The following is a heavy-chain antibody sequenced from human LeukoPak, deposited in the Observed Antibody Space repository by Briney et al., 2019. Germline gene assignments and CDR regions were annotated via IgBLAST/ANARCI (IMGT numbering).Heavy chain of an antibody. CDR2: ISDSGGNT. CDR3: AKDRSAYYDSSGYSD. J-gene: IGHJ4*02. V-gene: IGHV3-23*01. Sequence: GGSLRLSCAASGFTFNSYAMSWVRQAPWERLQWVSGISDSGGNTYYADSVRGRFTISRDNSKNTLYLQMNSLRAEDTAVYYCAKDRSAYYDSSGYSDWGQGTLVTVSS. D-gene: IGHD3-22*01. CDR1: GFTFNSYA.